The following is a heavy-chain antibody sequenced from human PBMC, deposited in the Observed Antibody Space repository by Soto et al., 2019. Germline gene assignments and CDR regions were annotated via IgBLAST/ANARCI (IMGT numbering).Heavy chain of an antibody. CDR3: AKAGTSVY. CDR2: ISGGST. CDR1: GFTFSNYA. D-gene: IGHD3-10*01. Sequence: GGSLRLSCAASGFTFSNYAMTWVRQAPGKGLEWVSCISGGSTYYADSVKGRFTISRDNSKNALYLQMNSLRADDTAVYYCAKAGTSVYWGQGTLVTAPQ. J-gene: IGHJ4*02. V-gene: IGHV3-23*01.